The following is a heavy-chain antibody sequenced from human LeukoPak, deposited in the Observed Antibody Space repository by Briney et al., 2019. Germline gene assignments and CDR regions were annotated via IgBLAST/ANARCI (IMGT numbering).Heavy chain of an antibody. V-gene: IGHV4-39*07. CDR1: GGSISSSSYY. Sequence: SETLSLTCTVSGGSISSSSYYWGWIRQPPGKGLEWIGSIYYSGSTYYNPSLKSRVTISIDTSKNQFSLRLSSVTAADTAMYYCARGLSYSYYYMDVWGKGTTVTISS. CDR3: ARGLSYSYYYMDV. J-gene: IGHJ6*03. D-gene: IGHD6-19*01. CDR2: IYYSGST.